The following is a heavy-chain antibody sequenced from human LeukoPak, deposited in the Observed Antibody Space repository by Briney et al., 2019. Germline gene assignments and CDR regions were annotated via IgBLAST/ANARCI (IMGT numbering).Heavy chain of an antibody. Sequence: VSVKVSCKASGYTFSGYYIHWVRQAPGQGLEWMGWINPNSGGTNYAQKFQGRVTMTRDTSISTAYMDLSRLRSDDTAVYFCARRGTGVAFDIWGQGTMVTVSS. V-gene: IGHV1-2*02. CDR2: INPNSGGT. CDR1: GYTFSGYY. J-gene: IGHJ3*02. CDR3: ARRGTGVAFDI. D-gene: IGHD1-1*01.